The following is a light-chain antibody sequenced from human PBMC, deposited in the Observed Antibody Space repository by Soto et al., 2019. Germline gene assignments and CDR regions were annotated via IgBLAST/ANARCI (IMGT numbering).Light chain of an antibody. CDR2: AAS. CDR1: QGIISY. CDR3: QQYYSYPFT. V-gene: IGKV1-8*01. Sequence: IRMTQSPSSLSASTGDRVTITCRASQGIISYLAWYHQKPGKAPKLLIYAASTFQSGVASRFSGSGSVTDFTITTSCLSSEDFANYYGQQYYSYPFTFGPGTKVEIK. J-gene: IGKJ3*01.